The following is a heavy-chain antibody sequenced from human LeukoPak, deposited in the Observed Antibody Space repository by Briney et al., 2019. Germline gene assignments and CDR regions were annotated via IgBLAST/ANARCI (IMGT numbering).Heavy chain of an antibody. V-gene: IGHV4-34*01. Sequence: SETLSLTCAVYGGSFSGYYWSWIRQPPGKGLEWIGEINHSGSTNYNPSLKSRVTISVDTSKNQFSLKLSSVTALDTAVYYCARQLAGHFDYWGQGTLVTVSS. J-gene: IGHJ4*02. D-gene: IGHD6-13*01. CDR2: INHSGST. CDR3: ARQLAGHFDY. CDR1: GGSFSGYY.